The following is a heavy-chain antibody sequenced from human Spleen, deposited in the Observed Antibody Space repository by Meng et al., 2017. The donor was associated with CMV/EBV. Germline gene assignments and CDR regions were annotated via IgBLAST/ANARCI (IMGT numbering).Heavy chain of an antibody. Sequence: KVSCKGSGYSFTSYWIGWVRQMPGKGLEWMGIIYPGDSDTRYSPSFQGQVTISADKSISTAYLQWSSLKASDTAMYYCARSMYYYDSSAPPDYWGQGTLVIVSS. J-gene: IGHJ4*02. V-gene: IGHV5-51*01. CDR3: ARSMYYYDSSAPPDY. CDR2: IYPGDSDT. CDR1: GYSFTSYW. D-gene: IGHD3-22*01.